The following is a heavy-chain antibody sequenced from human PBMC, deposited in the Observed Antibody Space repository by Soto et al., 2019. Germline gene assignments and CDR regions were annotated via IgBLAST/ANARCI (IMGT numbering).Heavy chain of an antibody. Sequence: QITLKESGPTLVKPTQTLTLTCTCSGFSLTTRGVGVGWIRQPPGKALECLALIYWDDDKRYSPSLQSRLSITKDTSINQVVLTMTNVDPVDTATYYCAHIPNYYQFDWFDPWGQGTLVSVSS. D-gene: IGHD3-10*01. CDR2: IYWDDDK. V-gene: IGHV2-5*02. J-gene: IGHJ5*02. CDR1: GFSLTTRGVG. CDR3: AHIPNYYQFDWFDP.